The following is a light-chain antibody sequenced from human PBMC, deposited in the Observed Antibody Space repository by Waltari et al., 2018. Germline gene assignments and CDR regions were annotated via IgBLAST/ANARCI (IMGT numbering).Light chain of an antibody. V-gene: IGKV4-1*01. CDR2: WAS. Sequence: DIVMTQSPDSLAVSLGERATINCKSSQSVLYTSNNKNYLAWYQQKPGQPPKLLISWASTRESGVPDRFSGSGSGADFTLTISSLQAEDVAVYYCQQYSSIPLTFGGGTRVEIK. CDR1: QSVLYTSNNKNY. J-gene: IGKJ4*01. CDR3: QQYSSIPLT.